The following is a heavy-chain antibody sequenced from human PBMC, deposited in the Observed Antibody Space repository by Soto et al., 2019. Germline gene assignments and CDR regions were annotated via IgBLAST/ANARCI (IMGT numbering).Heavy chain of an antibody. CDR2: IIPIFGTA. CDR3: ARATFIYYGMDV. CDR1: GGTFSSYA. Sequence: SVKVSCKASGGTFSSYAISWVRQAPGQGLEWMGGIIPIFGTANYAQKFQGRVTITADESTSTAYMELSSLRSEDTAVYYCARATFIYYGMDVWGQGIPVTVSS. J-gene: IGHJ6*02. V-gene: IGHV1-69*13.